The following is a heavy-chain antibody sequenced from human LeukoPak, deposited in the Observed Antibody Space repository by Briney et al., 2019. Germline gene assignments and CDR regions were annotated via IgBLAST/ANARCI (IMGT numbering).Heavy chain of an antibody. J-gene: IGHJ4*02. V-gene: IGHV3-43*01. CDR1: GFTFDDYT. CDR3: ARDRVGATDYFDY. Sequence: GGSLRLSCAASGFTFDDYTMHWVRQAPGKGLEWVSLISWDGGSTYYADSVKGRFTISRDNSKNTLYLQMNSLRAEDMAVYYCARDRVGATDYFDYWGQGTLVTVSS. D-gene: IGHD1-26*01. CDR2: ISWDGGST.